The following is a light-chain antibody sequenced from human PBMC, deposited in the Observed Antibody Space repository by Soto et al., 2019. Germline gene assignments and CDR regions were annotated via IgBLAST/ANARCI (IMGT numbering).Light chain of an antibody. CDR2: DVS. CDR1: SSDVGGYNY. V-gene: IGLV2-14*01. J-gene: IGLJ2*01. Sequence: QSVLTQPASVSGSPGQSITISCTGTSSDVGGYNYVSWYQQHPGKAPKLMIYDVSNRPSGVSNRLSGSKSGNTASLTISGRQAEEEADYYCSSYTSSSTLRVFGGGTKLTVL. CDR3: SSYTSSSTLRV.